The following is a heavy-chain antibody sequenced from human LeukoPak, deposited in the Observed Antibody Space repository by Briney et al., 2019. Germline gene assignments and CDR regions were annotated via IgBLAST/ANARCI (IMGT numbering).Heavy chain of an antibody. Sequence: GGSLRLSCAASGFPFSSTAIHWVRQAPGKGLEWVAVISNDGRSTYYADSVKGRFTTSRDNSKNTLYLHMNSLRAEDTAVYYCARGIISSWDYFDYWGQGTLVTVSS. CDR1: GFPFSSTA. J-gene: IGHJ4*02. D-gene: IGHD6-13*01. V-gene: IGHV3-30*04. CDR2: ISNDGRST. CDR3: ARGIISSWDYFDY.